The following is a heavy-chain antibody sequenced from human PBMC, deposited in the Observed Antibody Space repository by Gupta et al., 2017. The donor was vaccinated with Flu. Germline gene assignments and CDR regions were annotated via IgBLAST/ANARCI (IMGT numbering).Heavy chain of an antibody. J-gene: IGHJ4*02. CDR1: GFTFSSYS. Sequence: EVQLVESGGGLVKPGGSLRLSCAASGFTFSSYSMNWVRQAPGKGLEWVSSITSSSTYIYYADSVKGRFTISRDNAKNSLYLQMNSLRAEDTAVYYCARLPWGGYSGYDPDYWGQGTLVTVSA. CDR2: ITSSSTYI. V-gene: IGHV3-21*01. D-gene: IGHD5-12*01. CDR3: ARLPWGGYSGYDPDY.